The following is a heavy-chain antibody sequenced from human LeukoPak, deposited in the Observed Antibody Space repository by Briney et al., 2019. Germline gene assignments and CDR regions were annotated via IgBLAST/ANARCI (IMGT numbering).Heavy chain of an antibody. V-gene: IGHV3-21*01. Sequence: PGGSLRLSCAASGFTFSSYNMNWVRQAPGKGLEWVSSISSSSSYIYYADSVKGRFTISRDNAKNSLYLQMNSLRAEDTAVYYRARAMYGDPYYFDYWGQGTLVTVSS. CDR3: ARAMYGDPYYFDY. D-gene: IGHD4-17*01. J-gene: IGHJ4*02. CDR1: GFTFSSYN. CDR2: ISSSSSYI.